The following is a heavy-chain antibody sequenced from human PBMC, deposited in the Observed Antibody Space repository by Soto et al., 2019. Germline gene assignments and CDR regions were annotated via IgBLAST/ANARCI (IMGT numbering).Heavy chain of an antibody. Sequence: QVQLVQSGAEVKKPGSSVKVSCKASGGTFSSYTISWVRQAPGQGLEWMGRIIPILGIANYAQKFQGRVTMPADKSTSAADMERGSLRSEDTAVYYCASEWFGEFPYYYYGMDVWGQGTTVTVSS. CDR3: ASEWFGEFPYYYYGMDV. V-gene: IGHV1-69*02. D-gene: IGHD3-10*01. J-gene: IGHJ6*02. CDR2: IIPILGIA. CDR1: GGTFSSYT.